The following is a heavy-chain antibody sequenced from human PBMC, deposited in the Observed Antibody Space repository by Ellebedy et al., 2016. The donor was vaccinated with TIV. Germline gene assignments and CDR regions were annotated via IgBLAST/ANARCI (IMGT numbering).Heavy chain of an antibody. CDR2: IYHSGST. V-gene: IGHV4-4*02. CDR3: ARAWGFKLNYFYYGMDV. Sequence: SETLSLTXAVSGCSISSSNWWSWVRQPPGKGLEWIGEIYHSGSTHYNPSLKSRVTTSVDKSKNQFSLKLSSVTAADTAVYYCARAWGFKLNYFYYGMDVWGQGTTVTVSS. J-gene: IGHJ6*02. D-gene: IGHD1-7*01. CDR1: GCSISSSNW.